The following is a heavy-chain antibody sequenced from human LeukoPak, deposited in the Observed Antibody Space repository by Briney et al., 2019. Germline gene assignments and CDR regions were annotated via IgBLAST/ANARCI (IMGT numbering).Heavy chain of an antibody. D-gene: IGHD2-2*01. V-gene: IGHV3-23*01. CDR1: GFTFTTAW. Sequence: PGGSLRLSCAASGFTFTTAWMSWVRQAPGKGLEWVSAISGSGGSTYYADSVKGRFTISRDNSKNTLYLQMNSLRAEDTAVYYCASDCSSTSCYQRGGYSDYWGQGTLVTVSS. J-gene: IGHJ4*02. CDR2: ISGSGGST. CDR3: ASDCSSTSCYQRGGYSDY.